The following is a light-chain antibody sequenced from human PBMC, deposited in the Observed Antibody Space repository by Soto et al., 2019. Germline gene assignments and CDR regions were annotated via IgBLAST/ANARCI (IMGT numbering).Light chain of an antibody. CDR2: DAS. CDR3: QQFNSFPIT. V-gene: IGKV1-5*01. CDR1: QSISIW. J-gene: IGKJ5*01. Sequence: DILMTQSPSTLSASAGDRVTITCRASQSISIWLAWYQQKPGKAPKLLINDASSLESGVPSRFSGSGSGTEFTLTISSLQPDDFATYYCQQFNSFPITFGQGTRLEIK.